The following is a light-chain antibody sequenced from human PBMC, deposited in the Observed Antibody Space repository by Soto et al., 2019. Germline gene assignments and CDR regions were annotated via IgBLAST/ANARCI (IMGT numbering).Light chain of an antibody. Sequence: EIVLTQSPATLSLSPGERATLSCRASQSVYSLLAWNQQKPGQAPRLLIYDAANRATGIPARFSGSGYGTDFTLTISSLEPEDFAVYYCQQRANLWTFGQGTRVQIK. CDR2: DAA. J-gene: IGKJ1*01. V-gene: IGKV3-11*01. CDR1: QSVYSL. CDR3: QQRANLWT.